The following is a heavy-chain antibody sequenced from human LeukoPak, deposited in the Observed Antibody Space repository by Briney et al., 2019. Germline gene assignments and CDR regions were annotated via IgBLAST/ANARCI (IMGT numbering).Heavy chain of an antibody. V-gene: IGHV3-7*01. J-gene: IGHJ4*02. D-gene: IGHD2-21*01. CDR1: GFTFSYHW. Sequence: GGSLRLSCEASGFTFSYHWMNWVRQAPGKGLEWVANIKQDGREIYYADSVKGRFSISRDNAQTSLYLQMKSLRAEEPAVYYCARDVVFYYCGQGTLVSVSS. CDR3: ARDVVFYY. CDR2: IKQDGREI.